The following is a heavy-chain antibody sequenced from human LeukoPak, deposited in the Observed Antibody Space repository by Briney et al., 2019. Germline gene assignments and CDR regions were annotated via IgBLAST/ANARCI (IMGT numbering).Heavy chain of an antibody. CDR2: ISDDGGRT. CDR1: GFTFSAYA. Sequence: GGSLRLACAASGFTFSAYAMSWVRQAPGKGLEWVSAISDDGGRTYYADSVKGRFTISRDNSKNTPYLQMNSLRAEGTAVYYCAKGRTGYRYGYGVDYWGQGTLVTVSS. V-gene: IGHV3-23*01. D-gene: IGHD5-18*01. J-gene: IGHJ4*02. CDR3: AKGRTGYRYGYGVDY.